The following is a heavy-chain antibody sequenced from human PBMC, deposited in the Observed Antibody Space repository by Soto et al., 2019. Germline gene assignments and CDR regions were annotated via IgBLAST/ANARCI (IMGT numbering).Heavy chain of an antibody. CDR2: IKSKTDGGAT. D-gene: IGHD5-12*01. CDR3: TAVIVATAYFDY. V-gene: IGHV3-15*01. J-gene: IGHJ4*02. Sequence: GGSLRLSCAASGFTFSNAWMSWVRQAPGKGLEWVGRIKSKTDGGATDYAAPVKGRFTISRADSKNTLYLQMNSLKTEDTAVYYCTAVIVATAYFDYWGQGTLVTVSS. CDR1: GFTFSNAW.